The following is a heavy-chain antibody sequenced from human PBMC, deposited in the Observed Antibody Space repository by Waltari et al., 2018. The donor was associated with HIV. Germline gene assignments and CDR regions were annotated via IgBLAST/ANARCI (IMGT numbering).Heavy chain of an antibody. D-gene: IGHD4-17*01. Sequence: QVQLVQSGTEVKEPGASLKVSCKASGYPFSDNDINWVRQALGQGLEWMGWMNPKTGNTGFAQTLQGRVILTRDASMNTAYMELNNLTSGDTAVYYCARQGAGDYGDYLFDYWGQGTLLTVSS. J-gene: IGHJ4*02. CDR1: GYPFSDND. V-gene: IGHV1-8*01. CDR2: MNPKTGNT. CDR3: ARQGAGDYGDYLFDY.